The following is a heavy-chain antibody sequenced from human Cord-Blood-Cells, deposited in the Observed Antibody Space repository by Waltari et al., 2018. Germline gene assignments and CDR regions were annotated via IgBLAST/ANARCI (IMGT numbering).Heavy chain of an antibody. CDR1: GGTFSSYA. J-gene: IGHJ3*02. Sequence: QVQLVQSGAEVKKPGSSVKVSCKASGGTFSSYAISCVRQAPGQGLEWMGGIIPIFGTANYAQKFQGRVTITADESTSTAYMELSSLRSEDTAVYYCARCQYYYGSGSYDAFDIWGQGTMVTVSS. D-gene: IGHD3-10*01. V-gene: IGHV1-69*01. CDR2: IIPIFGTA. CDR3: ARCQYYYGSGSYDAFDI.